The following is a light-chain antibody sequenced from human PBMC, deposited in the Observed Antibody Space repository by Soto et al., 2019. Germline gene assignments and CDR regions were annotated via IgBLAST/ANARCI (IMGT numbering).Light chain of an antibody. CDR2: GDN. Sequence: QSGPTQTPSVSGAPGQKIIMSCTGSSSNIGAGYDVHWYRQIPGAAPKLLIFGDNDRPSGVPDRFSASKSGTSASLAITGLQDEDEGDYYCQSYDTTLSGVIFGAGTKLTVL. CDR3: QSYDTTLSGVI. CDR1: SSNIGAGYD. V-gene: IGLV1-40*01. J-gene: IGLJ2*01.